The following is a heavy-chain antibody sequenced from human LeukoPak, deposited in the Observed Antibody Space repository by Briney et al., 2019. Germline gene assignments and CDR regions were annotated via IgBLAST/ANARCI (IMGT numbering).Heavy chain of an antibody. V-gene: IGHV1-18*01. J-gene: IGHJ4*02. CDR2: INTYNDNT. Sequence: ASVKVSCKSSGYTFSSYYISWVRQAPGQGLEWMGWINTYNDNTNYAQKLQGRVSMTADTSTSTAYMELRSLRSDDTAVYYCAREFGYYDSWGQGTLVTVSS. CDR3: AREFGYYDS. D-gene: IGHD3-22*01. CDR1: GYTFSSYY.